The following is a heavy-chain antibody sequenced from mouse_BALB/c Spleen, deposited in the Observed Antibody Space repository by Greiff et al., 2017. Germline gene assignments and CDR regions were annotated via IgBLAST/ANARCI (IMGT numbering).Heavy chain of an antibody. CDR3: ARSGIYYFAMDY. J-gene: IGHJ4*01. CDR1: GFTFSSFG. V-gene: IGHV5-17*02. Sequence: EVKLVESGGGLVQPRGSRKLSCAASGFTFSSFGMHWVRQAPEKGLEWVAYISSGSSTIYYADTVKGRFTISRDNPKNTLFLQMTSLRSEDTAMYYCARSGIYYFAMDYWGQGTSVTVSS. D-gene: IGHD2-1*01. CDR2: ISSGSSTI.